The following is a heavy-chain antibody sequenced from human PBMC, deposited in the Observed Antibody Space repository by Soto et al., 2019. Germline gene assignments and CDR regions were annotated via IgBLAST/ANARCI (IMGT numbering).Heavy chain of an antibody. CDR3: ARDHWVVAANYYYSGMDV. CDR2: IYTSGST. CDR1: GGSISSYY. V-gene: IGHV4-4*07. Sequence: PSETLSLTCTVSGGSISSYYWSWIRQPAGKGLEWIGRIYTSGSTNYNPSLKSRVTMPVDTSKNQFSLKLSSVTAADTAVYYCARDHWVVAANYYYSGMDVWGQGTTVTVYS. D-gene: IGHD2-15*01. J-gene: IGHJ6*02.